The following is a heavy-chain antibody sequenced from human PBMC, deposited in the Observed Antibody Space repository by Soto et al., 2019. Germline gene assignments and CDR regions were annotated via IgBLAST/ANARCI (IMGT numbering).Heavy chain of an antibody. Sequence: PGESLKISCKGSGYTFTSYWIGWVRQMPGKGLEWMGIIYPGDSDTRYSPSFQGQVTISADKSISTAYLQWSSLKASDTAMYYCARHAHTVMVPGHYYGMDVWGQGTTVTVSS. CDR3: ARHAHTVMVPGHYYGMDV. CDR1: GYTFTSYW. D-gene: IGHD5-18*01. J-gene: IGHJ6*02. CDR2: IYPGDSDT. V-gene: IGHV5-51*01.